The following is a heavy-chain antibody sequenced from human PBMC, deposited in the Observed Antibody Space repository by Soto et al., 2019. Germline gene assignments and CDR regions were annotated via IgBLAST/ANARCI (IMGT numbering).Heavy chain of an antibody. D-gene: IGHD1-1*01. Sequence: EVQLLESGAHLGQPGGSLRLSCAASGFPFSSYAMSWVRQAPGKGLEWVSVISGSGGDTYYADSVKGRFTISRDNSKNALSLQMNSLRAGDTAVYYCAKCGTTGTTNSHFCYFDLWCRGPLVSVSS. CDR2: ISGSGGDT. J-gene: IGHJ2*01. CDR1: GFPFSSYA. V-gene: IGHV3-23*01. CDR3: AKCGTTGTTNSHFCYFDL.